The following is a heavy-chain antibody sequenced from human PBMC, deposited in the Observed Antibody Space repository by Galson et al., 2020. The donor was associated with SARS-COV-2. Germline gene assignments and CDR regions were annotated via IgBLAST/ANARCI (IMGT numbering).Heavy chain of an antibody. V-gene: IGHV4-59*11. CDR3: ARRRKIVGVTDDAFDI. J-gene: IGHJ3*02. D-gene: IGHD1-26*01. CDR2: ISDSGST. CDR1: GASITSHI. Sequence: ETSEILSLTCTVSGASITSHIWTWIRQPPGEGLEWVAYISDSGSTDYNPSLKSRITISRDTSKNHLSLRLSSVTAADTAVYYCARRRKIVGVTDDAFDIWGPGTMVTVSS.